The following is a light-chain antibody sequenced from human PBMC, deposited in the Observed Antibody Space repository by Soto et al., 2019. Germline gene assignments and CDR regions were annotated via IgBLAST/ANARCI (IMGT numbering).Light chain of an antibody. J-gene: IGKJ2*01. CDR1: QSVGNN. CDR2: GAY. CDR3: HQYDDWPPYT. Sequence: EIEMTQSPATLSLSPGERATVSCRASQSVGNNLACYQQKSGQAPRLLIYGAYTRAAGVPARFSGTGSGTEFTLTISSLQSEDFEVYYCHQYDDWPPYTFGQGTKLEFK. V-gene: IGKV3-15*01.